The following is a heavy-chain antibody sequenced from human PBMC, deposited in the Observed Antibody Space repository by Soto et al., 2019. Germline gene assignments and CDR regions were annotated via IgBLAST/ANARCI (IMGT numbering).Heavy chain of an antibody. CDR1: GYTFTAYR. V-gene: IGHV1-2*02. D-gene: IGHD3-10*02. CDR3: ARNMDYYYGRGSGNGHGV. CDR2: INPKFGDT. Sequence: QVQLVQSGAEVKEPGDSVRVSCEASGYTFTAYRIHWVRQAPGQGLEWMGWINPKFGDTTYAQDFQSRVSMTRDMSISPVYMELSRLTSDDTAIYYCARNMDYYYGRGSGNGHGVWGQGTTVTVFS. J-gene: IGHJ6*02.